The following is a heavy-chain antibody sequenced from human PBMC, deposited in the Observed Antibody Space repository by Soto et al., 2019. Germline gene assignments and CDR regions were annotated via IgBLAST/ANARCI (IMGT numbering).Heavy chain of an antibody. CDR3: AKDPAGGSPTARY. J-gene: IGHJ4*02. Sequence: EVQLLESGGGLVQPGGSLRLSCAASGFTFSSYAMSWVRQAPGKGLEWVSAISGSGGSTYYADSVKGRFTISRDNSKTTVHLQMTSLRAEDTAVYYCAKDPAGGSPTARYWGQGPLVTVSS. CDR2: ISGSGGST. V-gene: IGHV3-23*01. D-gene: IGHD3-10*01. CDR1: GFTFSSYA.